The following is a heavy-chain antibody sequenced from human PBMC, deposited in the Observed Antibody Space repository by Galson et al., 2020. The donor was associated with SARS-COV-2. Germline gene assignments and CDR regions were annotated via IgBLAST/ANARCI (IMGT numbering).Heavy chain of an antibody. D-gene: IGHD6-19*01. Sequence: SETLSLTCTVSGGSISSYYWSWIRQSPGKGLEWIGYIYYTGITKYNASIKGRVAMSVDTSKNQFSLTLTSVTAADTAVYYCARSAVAGIYYSFDYWGQGTLVTVSS. J-gene: IGHJ4*02. V-gene: IGHV4-59*01. CDR1: GGSISSYY. CDR2: IYYTGIT. CDR3: ARSAVAGIYYSFDY.